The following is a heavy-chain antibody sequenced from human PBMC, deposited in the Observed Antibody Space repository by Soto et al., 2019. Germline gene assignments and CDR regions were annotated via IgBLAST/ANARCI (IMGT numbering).Heavy chain of an antibody. CDR2: ISSYNGNT. J-gene: IGHJ5*02. V-gene: IGHV1-18*04. D-gene: IGHD2-2*01. Sequence: ASVKVSCKASGSTFTSYGISWVRQAPGQGLEWMGWISSYNGNTNYAQKVQGRVTLTTDTSTSTTYMELRSLRSDDTAVYYCARGPRYCSTTTCFSGVTWFDPWGQGTLVTVSS. CDR1: GSTFTSYG. CDR3: ARGPRYCSTTTCFSGVTWFDP.